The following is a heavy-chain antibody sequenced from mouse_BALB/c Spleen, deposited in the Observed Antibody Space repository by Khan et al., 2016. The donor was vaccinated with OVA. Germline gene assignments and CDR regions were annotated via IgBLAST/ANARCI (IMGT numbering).Heavy chain of an antibody. CDR3: AKEGAYYRSDGWFAY. CDR1: GYTFTTYT. D-gene: IGHD2-14*01. CDR2: IIPSTDYT. V-gene: IGHV1-4*01. J-gene: IGHJ3*01. Sequence: VQLQQSGAELARPGASVKMSCKASGYTFTTYTIHWVKQRPGQGLEWIGYIIPSTDYTTYNQKFKDKATLTADKSSSTAYMQLNSLTSDDSAVYYCAKEGAYYRSDGWFAYWGQGTRVTVSA.